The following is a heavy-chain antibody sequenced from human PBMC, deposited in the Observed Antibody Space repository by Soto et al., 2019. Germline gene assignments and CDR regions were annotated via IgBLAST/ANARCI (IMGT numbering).Heavy chain of an antibody. CDR1: GFTFSSYA. Sequence: QVQLVESGGGVVQPGRSLRLSCAASGFTFSSYAMHWVRQAPGKGLEWVAVISYDGSNKYYADSVKGRFTISRDNSKNTLYLQMNSLRAEDTAVYYCARDGAEGLVPAAMSYYGMDVWGQGTTVTVSS. CDR2: ISYDGSNK. V-gene: IGHV3-30-3*01. CDR3: ARDGAEGLVPAAMSYYGMDV. J-gene: IGHJ6*02. D-gene: IGHD2-2*01.